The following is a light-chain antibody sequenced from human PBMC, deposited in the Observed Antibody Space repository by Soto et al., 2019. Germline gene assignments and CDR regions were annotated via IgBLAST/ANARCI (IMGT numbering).Light chain of an antibody. CDR3: AAWDDSLNGHVV. CDR1: GSNIGSNT. V-gene: IGLV1-44*01. CDR2: SNN. J-gene: IGLJ2*01. Sequence: QSVLTQPPSASGTPGQRVTISCSGSGSNIGSNTVNWYQQLPGTAPKLLIYSNNQRPSGVPDRFSGSKSGTSASLAISGLQSEDEAEYYCAAWDDSLNGHVVFGGGTKLTVL.